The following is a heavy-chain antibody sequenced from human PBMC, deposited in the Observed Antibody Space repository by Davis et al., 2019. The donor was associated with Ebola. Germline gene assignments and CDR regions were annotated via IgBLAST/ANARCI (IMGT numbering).Heavy chain of an antibody. CDR2: IYYSGIT. D-gene: IGHD1-26*01. V-gene: IGHV4-39*01. Sequence: SETLSLTCTVSGGSIISSSSYWGWIRQPPRKGLEWIGSIYYSGITYYNPSLKSRVTISVETSKNQFSLKLRSVTAADTAVYYCARVVADSGSYWPPFFDYWGQGTLVTVSS. J-gene: IGHJ4*02. CDR3: ARVVADSGSYWPPFFDY. CDR1: GGSIISSSSY.